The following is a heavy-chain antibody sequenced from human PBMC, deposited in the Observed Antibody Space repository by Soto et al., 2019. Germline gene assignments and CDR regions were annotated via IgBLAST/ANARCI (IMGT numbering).Heavy chain of an antibody. CDR1: GFTFRSYA. J-gene: IGHJ2*01. D-gene: IGHD5-12*01. V-gene: IGHV3-30-3*01. CDR2: ISYDGSNK. Sequence: QVQLVESGGGVVQPGRSLRLSCAASGFTFRSYAMHWVRQAPGKGLEWVAVISYDGSNKYYADSVKGRFTISRDNSKNTLYLQMNSLRAEDTAVYYCARPLWRDGYNWGYFDLWGRGTLVTVSS. CDR3: ARPLWRDGYNWGYFDL.